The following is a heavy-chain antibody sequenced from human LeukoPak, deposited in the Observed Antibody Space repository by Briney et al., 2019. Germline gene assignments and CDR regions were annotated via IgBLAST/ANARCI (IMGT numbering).Heavy chain of an antibody. V-gene: IGHV3-30*02. Sequence: PGGSLRLSCAASGFTFSSYGMHWVRQAPGKGLEWVAFIRYDGSNKYYADSVKGRFTISRDNSKNTLYLQMNSLRAEDTAVYYCAKLHLEYSSSSDYWGQGTLVTVSS. CDR3: AKLHLEYSSSSDY. J-gene: IGHJ4*02. D-gene: IGHD6-6*01. CDR1: GFTFSSYG. CDR2: IRYDGSNK.